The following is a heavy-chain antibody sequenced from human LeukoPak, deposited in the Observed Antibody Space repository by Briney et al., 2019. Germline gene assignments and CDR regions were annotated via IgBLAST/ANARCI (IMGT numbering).Heavy chain of an antibody. CDR1: GGSINSGGYY. V-gene: IGHV4-31*03. J-gene: IGHJ5*02. Sequence: SQTLSLTCTVSGGSINSGGYYSSWLRQHPGKGLEWIGYISYTGSRYYNPSLKSRVTISIDTSKNQFSLNLTSVTAADTAVYYCARDLGSDGFNLRNWFDPWGQGTLVTVSS. D-gene: IGHD5-24*01. CDR2: ISYTGSR. CDR3: ARDLGSDGFNLRNWFDP.